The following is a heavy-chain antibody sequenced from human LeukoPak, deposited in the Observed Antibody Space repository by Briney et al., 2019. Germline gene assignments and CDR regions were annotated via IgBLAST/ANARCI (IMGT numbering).Heavy chain of an antibody. J-gene: IGHJ6*02. CDR3: ARDPKWGGYYYYGMDV. D-gene: IGHD3-3*01. CDR2: IYYSGST. CDR1: GGSISSYY. Sequence: SETLSLTCTVSGGSISSYYWSWIRQPPGKGLEWIGYIYYSGSTNYNPSLKSRVTMSVDTSKNQFSLKLSSMTAADTAVYYCARDPKWGGYYYYGMDVWGQGTTVTVSS. V-gene: IGHV4-59*12.